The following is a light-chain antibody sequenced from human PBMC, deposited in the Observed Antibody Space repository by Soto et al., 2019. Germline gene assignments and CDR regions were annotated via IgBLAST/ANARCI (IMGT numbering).Light chain of an antibody. J-gene: IGKJ3*01. Sequence: DIQMTQFPSSLSASVGDRVTITCRASQGISNYLAWYQQKPWKVPKLLIYAASTLQSGVPSRFSGSGSGTDFTLTISSQQPEDVATYYCQKYNSAPRVFTFGPGTKGDIK. CDR2: AAS. V-gene: IGKV1-27*01. CDR1: QGISNY. CDR3: QKYNSAPRVFT.